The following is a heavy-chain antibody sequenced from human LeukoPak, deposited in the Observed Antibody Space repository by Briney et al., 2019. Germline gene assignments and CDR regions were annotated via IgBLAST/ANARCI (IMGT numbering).Heavy chain of an antibody. CDR3: ATYRQVLLPFES. CDR2: ISGSGGST. V-gene: IGHV3-23*01. CDR1: GFTLSSYS. D-gene: IGHD2-8*02. Sequence: GGSLRLSCAVSGFTLSSYSMKWVRQAPRKGLEWVSGISGSGGSTYYADSVKGRFTISRDNSKSTLSLQMNSLRAEDTAIYYCATYRQVLLPFESWGQGTLVTVSS. J-gene: IGHJ4*02.